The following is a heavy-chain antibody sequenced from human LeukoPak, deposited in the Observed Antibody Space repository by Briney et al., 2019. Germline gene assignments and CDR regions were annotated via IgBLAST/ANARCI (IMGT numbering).Heavy chain of an antibody. CDR2: ISSSGSTI. D-gene: IGHD2-2*01. CDR3: ARGEDEGYCSSTSCYPFDY. J-gene: IGHJ4*02. CDR1: GFTFSDYY. Sequence: GGSLRLSCAASGFTFSDYYMSWIRQAPGKGLEGVSYISSSGSTIYYADSVKGRFTISRDNAKNSLYLQMNSLRAEDTAVYYCARGEDEGYCSSTSCYPFDYWGQGTLVTVSS. V-gene: IGHV3-11*01.